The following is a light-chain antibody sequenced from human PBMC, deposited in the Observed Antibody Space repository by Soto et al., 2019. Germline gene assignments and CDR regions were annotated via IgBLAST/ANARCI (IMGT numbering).Light chain of an antibody. J-gene: IGKJ1*01. CDR1: QSIGSW. Sequence: DIQMTQSPSTLSSAVGDRVTMTFVASQSIGSWLAWYQQKPGKAPNLLIYDASSLESGVPSRFSGSGSGTEFTLTIRSLQPDDFATYYCQQYDSYSWTFGQVTNVDIK. CDR3: QQYDSYSWT. CDR2: DAS. V-gene: IGKV1-5*01.